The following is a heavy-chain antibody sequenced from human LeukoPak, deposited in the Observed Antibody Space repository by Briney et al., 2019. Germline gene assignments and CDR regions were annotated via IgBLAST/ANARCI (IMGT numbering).Heavy chain of an antibody. CDR3: ARTYSSGWHQYYFDY. V-gene: IGHV3-11*03. CDR1: GFTFSDYY. Sequence: GSLRLSCAASGFTFSDYYMSWIRQAPGKGLEWVSYISSSSSYTNYADSVKGRFTISRDNAKNSLYLQMNSLRAEDTAVYYCARTYSSGWHQYYFDYWGQGTLVTVSS. J-gene: IGHJ4*02. D-gene: IGHD6-19*01. CDR2: ISSSSSYT.